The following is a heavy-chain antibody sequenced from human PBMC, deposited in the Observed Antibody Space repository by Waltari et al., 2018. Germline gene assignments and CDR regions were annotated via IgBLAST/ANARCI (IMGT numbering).Heavy chain of an antibody. CDR2: IIPIFGTA. Sequence: QVQLVQSGAEVKKPGSSVKVSCKAPGGTSSSYAISCVRQAPGQGLEWMGRIIPIFGTANYAQKFQGRVTITADESTSTAYMELSSLRSEDTAVYYCARDDGYSGYDWEGPRYYFDYWGQGTLVTVSS. J-gene: IGHJ4*02. CDR1: GGTSSSYA. CDR3: ARDDGYSGYDWEGPRYYFDY. V-gene: IGHV1-69*15. D-gene: IGHD5-12*01.